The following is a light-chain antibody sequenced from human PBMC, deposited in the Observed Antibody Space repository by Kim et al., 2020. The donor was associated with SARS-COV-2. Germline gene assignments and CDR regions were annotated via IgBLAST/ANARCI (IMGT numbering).Light chain of an antibody. Sequence: KKVTISCTRSRGSIASNYVQWYQQRPGSAPTTVIYEDNQRPSGVPDRFSGSIDSSSNSASLTISGLKTEDEADYYCQSYDSSNWVFGGGTQLTVL. V-gene: IGLV6-57*03. CDR3: QSYDSSNWV. CDR2: EDN. J-gene: IGLJ3*02. CDR1: RGSIASNY.